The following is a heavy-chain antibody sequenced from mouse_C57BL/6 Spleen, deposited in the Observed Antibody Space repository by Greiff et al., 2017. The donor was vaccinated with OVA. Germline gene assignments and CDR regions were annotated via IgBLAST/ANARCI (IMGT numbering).Heavy chain of an antibody. Sequence: VQLQQPGPGLVKPSQSLSLTCSVTGYSITSGYYWNWIRQFPGNKLEWMGYISYDGSNNYNPSLKNRISITRDTSKNQFFLKLNSVTTEDTATYYCARGDGYYFDYWGQGTTLTVSS. J-gene: IGHJ2*01. D-gene: IGHD2-3*01. CDR2: ISYDGSN. CDR3: ARGDGYYFDY. V-gene: IGHV3-6*01. CDR1: GYSITSGYY.